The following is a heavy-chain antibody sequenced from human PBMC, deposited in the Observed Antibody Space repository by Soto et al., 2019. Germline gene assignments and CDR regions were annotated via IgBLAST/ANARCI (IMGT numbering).Heavy chain of an antibody. CDR3: ARARGTVAERTNYFEC. CDR2: IIPLLGAI. D-gene: IGHD6-19*01. V-gene: IGHV1-69*01. J-gene: IGHJ4*02. CDR1: GGNFSSYA. Sequence: QVQLVQSGAEVKNPGSSVKVSCKTSGGNFSSYAISWVRRAPGQGLEWMGGIIPLLGAIKYAQKFQDRLTNGADEATSTAYMELSRLRSADTADYYCARARGTVAERTNYFECWGQGTLVTVSS.